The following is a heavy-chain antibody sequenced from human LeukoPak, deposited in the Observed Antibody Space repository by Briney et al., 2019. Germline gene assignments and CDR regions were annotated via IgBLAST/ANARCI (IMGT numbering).Heavy chain of an antibody. CDR3: ARDDGDGYNYGFDY. CDR1: GFTFSSYS. D-gene: IGHD5-24*01. V-gene: IGHV3-21*01. J-gene: IGHJ4*02. Sequence: PGGSLRLSCAASGFTFSSYSVNWARQAPGKGLEWVSSISSSSSYIYYADSVKGRFTISRDNAKNSLYLQMNSLRAEDTAVYYCARDDGDGYNYGFDYWGQGTLVTVSS. CDR2: ISSSSSYI.